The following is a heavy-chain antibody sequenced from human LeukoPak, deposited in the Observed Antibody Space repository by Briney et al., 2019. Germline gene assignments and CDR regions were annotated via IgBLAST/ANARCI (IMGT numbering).Heavy chain of an antibody. D-gene: IGHD3-22*01. J-gene: IGHJ4*02. CDR2: ISSSSSTI. V-gene: IGHV3-48*04. Sequence: GGSLRLSCAASGFTFSSYSMNWVRQAPGKGLEWVSYISSSSSTIYYADSVKGRSTISRDNAKNSLYLQMNSLRAEDTAVYYCARDRQYYYDSSGQIDYWGQGTLVTVSS. CDR3: ARDRQYYYDSSGQIDY. CDR1: GFTFSSYS.